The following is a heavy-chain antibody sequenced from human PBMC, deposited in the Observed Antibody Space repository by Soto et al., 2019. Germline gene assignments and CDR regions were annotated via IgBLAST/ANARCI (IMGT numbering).Heavy chain of an antibody. CDR3: ASGSYSSGWYYFES. CDR2: ISSKAYGATA. D-gene: IGHD6-19*01. J-gene: IGHJ4*02. V-gene: IGHV3-49*03. CDR1: GLIFGDHS. Sequence: GGSLRLSCTVSGLIFGDHSITWFRQAPWTGLEWVGFISSKAYGATAQYAASVKDRFIVSRDDSKSIAYLQMNSLKIEDTAVYYCASGSYSSGWYYFESCGQGTLVTVSS.